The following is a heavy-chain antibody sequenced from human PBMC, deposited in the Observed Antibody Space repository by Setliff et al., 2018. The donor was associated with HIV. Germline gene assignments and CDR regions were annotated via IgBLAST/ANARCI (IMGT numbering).Heavy chain of an antibody. CDR1: GGSVSSGSYY. D-gene: IGHD6-13*01. V-gene: IGHV4-61*01. Sequence: LSLTCTVSGGSVSSGSYYWSWIRQPPGKGLEWIGYIYYSGSTYYNPSLKSRVTMSVDTSKNQFSLKLTSLTAADTAVYYCARDGGSSWPFDYWGQGTLVTVSS. CDR3: ARDGGSSWPFDY. J-gene: IGHJ4*02. CDR2: IYYSGST.